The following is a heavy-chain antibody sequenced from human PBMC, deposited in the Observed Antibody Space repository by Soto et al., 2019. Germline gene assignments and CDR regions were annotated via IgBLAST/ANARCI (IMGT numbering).Heavy chain of an antibody. CDR3: ARDSLTGYCFDS. Sequence: QLQLQESGSGLVKPSQTLSLSCAVSGGSISSGGYSWNWIRQAPGKGLEWSGYIYHSGSTYYNPSLKSRVTISVDKANNQFSLKLTSVTDADTDVYFCARDSLTGYCFDSWGQGALVTVSS. CDR1: GGSISSGGYS. V-gene: IGHV4-30-2*01. D-gene: IGHD3-9*01. J-gene: IGHJ4*02. CDR2: IYHSGST.